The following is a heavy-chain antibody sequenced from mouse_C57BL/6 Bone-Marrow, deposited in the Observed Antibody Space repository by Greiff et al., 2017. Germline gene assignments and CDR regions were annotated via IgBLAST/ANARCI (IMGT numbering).Heavy chain of an antibody. CDR3: ARRARQSGDY. CDR2: ISSGGSYT. CDR1: GFTFSSYG. J-gene: IGHJ4*01. Sequence: EVQVVESGGDLVKPGGSLKFSCAASGFTFSSYGMSWVRQTPDKRLEWVATISSGGSYTYYPDSVKGRFTFSRDNAKNTLYLQKSRLKSEDTDVYDCARRARQSGDYWGQGTTVTVSS. V-gene: IGHV5-6*01.